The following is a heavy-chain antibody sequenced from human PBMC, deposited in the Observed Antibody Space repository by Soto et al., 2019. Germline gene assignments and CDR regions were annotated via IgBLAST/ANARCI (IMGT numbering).Heavy chain of an antibody. D-gene: IGHD1-7*01. CDR2: IDPSDSYT. J-gene: IGHJ3*02. CDR3: ARHIHNWNYGADGGDAFGI. CDR1: GYSFTSYW. V-gene: IGHV5-10-1*01. Sequence: PGESLKISCKGSGYSFTSYWISWVRQMPGKGLEWMGRIDPSDSYTNYSPSFQGHVTISADKSISTAYLQWSSLKASDTAMYYCARHIHNWNYGADGGDAFGIWGQGTMVTVSS.